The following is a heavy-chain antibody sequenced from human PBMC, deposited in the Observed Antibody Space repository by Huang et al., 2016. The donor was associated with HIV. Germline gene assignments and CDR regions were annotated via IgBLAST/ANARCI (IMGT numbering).Heavy chain of an antibody. V-gene: IGHV2-5*02. J-gene: IGHJ1*01. CDR1: GSSRSTGGMG. D-gene: IGHD6-13*01. CDR2: IFWDDDT. Sequence: QITLKESGPTLVKPTQTPTLTCALSGSSRSTGGMGVGWIRQPPGKALEWLALIFWDDDTRYSPSLRSRLTISRDTHTDQVVLTMTNMAPVDTGTYYCAHRPLQAGVFVDWGQGTLVTVSS. CDR3: AHRPLQAGVFVD.